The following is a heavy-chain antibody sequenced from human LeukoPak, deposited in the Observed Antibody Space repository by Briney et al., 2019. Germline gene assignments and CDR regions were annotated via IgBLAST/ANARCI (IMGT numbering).Heavy chain of an antibody. Sequence: GGSLRLSCAASGFTFSSYAMSWVRQAPGKGLEWFSSISDSGGSTYYADSVKGRFTISRDNPKNTLYLQMNSLRAEDTAIYYCAKDRGYSSSWGHGDWGQGTLVTVSS. V-gene: IGHV3-23*01. CDR3: AKDRGYSSSWGHGD. J-gene: IGHJ4*02. CDR2: ISDSGGST. D-gene: IGHD6-13*01. CDR1: GFTFSSYA.